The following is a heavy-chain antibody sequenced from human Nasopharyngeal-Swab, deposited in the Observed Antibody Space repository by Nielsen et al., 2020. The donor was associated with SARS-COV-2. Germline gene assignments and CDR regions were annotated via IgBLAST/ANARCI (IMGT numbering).Heavy chain of an antibody. CDR1: GGSFGSYY. CDR2: INHSGRT. J-gene: IGHJ4*02. Sequence: SETLSLTCGVNGGSFGSYYWIWIRQPPGKGLEWIAEINHSGRTTYNPSLKSRVTISIDEAKKQFLLQMTSVTAAETALYFCARIDFDCTSARCSTGMLDYWGEGTLVTVSS. V-gene: IGHV4-34*01. CDR3: ARIDFDCTSARCSTGMLDY. D-gene: IGHD3-3*01.